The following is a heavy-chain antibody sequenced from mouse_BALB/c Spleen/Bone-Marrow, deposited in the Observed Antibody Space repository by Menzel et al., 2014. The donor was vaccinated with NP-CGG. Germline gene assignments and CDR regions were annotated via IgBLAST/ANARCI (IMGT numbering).Heavy chain of an antibody. J-gene: IGHJ4*01. CDR2: IRNKANGYTT. CDR1: GFTFTDYY. V-gene: IGHV7-3*02. Sequence: EVKVVESGGGLVQPGGSLRLSCTTSGFTFTDYYMSWVRQPPGKALEWLAFIRNKANGYTTEYSASVKGRFTISRDNSQSILYPQMNTLRAEDSATYYCARFPMDYWGQGTSVTVSS. CDR3: ARFPMDY.